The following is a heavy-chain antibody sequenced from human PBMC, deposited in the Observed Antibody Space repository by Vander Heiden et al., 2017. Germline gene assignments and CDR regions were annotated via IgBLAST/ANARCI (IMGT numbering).Heavy chain of an antibody. J-gene: IGHJ6*02. Sequence: EVQLLESGGGLVQPGGSLRLSCAASGFTFSSYAMSWVRRAPGKGLEWVSAISGSGGSTYYADSVKGRFTISRDNSKNTLYLQMNSLRAEDTAVYYCAKVGLYDFWSGYYTGDYYYYGMDVWGQGTTVTVSS. D-gene: IGHD3-3*01. CDR3: AKVGLYDFWSGYYTGDYYYYGMDV. CDR1: GFTFSSYA. CDR2: ISGSGGST. V-gene: IGHV3-23*01.